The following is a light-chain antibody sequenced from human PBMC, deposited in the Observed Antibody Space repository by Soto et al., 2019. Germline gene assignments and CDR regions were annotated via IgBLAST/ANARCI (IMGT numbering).Light chain of an antibody. CDR1: QSIATY. CDR3: QQSYSTPRT. J-gene: IGKJ1*01. CDR2: AAS. V-gene: IGKV1-39*01. Sequence: DIQMTQSPFTLSASVGDSVTSNCRTSQSIATYLNWYQQKPGKAPKLLIYAASSLQSGVPSRFSGSGSGTDFTLTISSLQPEDFATYYCQQSYSTPRTFGQGTKVDI.